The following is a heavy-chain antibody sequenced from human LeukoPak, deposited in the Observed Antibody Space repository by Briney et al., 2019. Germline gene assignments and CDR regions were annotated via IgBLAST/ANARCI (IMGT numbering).Heavy chain of an antibody. Sequence: SETLSLTCTVSGGSISSYYWSWIRQPPGKGLEWIGYIYYSGSTNYNPSLKSRVTISVDTSKNQFSLKLSSVTAADTAAYYCARSLGYYDSSGYYIWGQGTLVTVSS. V-gene: IGHV4-59*01. D-gene: IGHD3-22*01. J-gene: IGHJ4*02. CDR3: ARSLGYYDSSGYYI. CDR1: GGSISSYY. CDR2: IYYSGST.